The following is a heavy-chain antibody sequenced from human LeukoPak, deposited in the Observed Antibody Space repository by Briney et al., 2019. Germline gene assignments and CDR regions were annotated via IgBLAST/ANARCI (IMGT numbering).Heavy chain of an antibody. CDR2: ISSSGSTI. J-gene: IGHJ6*03. CDR3: AKAPRFGDHAAEYFYYYMDV. V-gene: IGHV3-48*03. D-gene: IGHD3-16*01. CDR1: GFTFSSYE. Sequence: GGSLRLSCAASGFTFSSYEMNWVRQAPGKGLEGVSYISSSGSTIYYADSVKGRFTISRDNSKNTLHLQMNSLRVDDTAVYYCAKAPRFGDHAAEYFYYYMDVWGKGTTVTVSS.